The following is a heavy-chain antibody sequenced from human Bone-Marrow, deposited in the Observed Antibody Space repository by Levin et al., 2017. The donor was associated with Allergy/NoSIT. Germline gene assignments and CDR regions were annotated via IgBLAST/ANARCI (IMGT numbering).Heavy chain of an antibody. CDR1: GGSISSYY. Sequence: SCTVSGGSISSYYWSWIRQPPGKGLEWIGYIYYSGSTNYNPSLKSRVTISVDTSKNQFSLKLSSVTAADTAVYYCARGALYDFWSGYRYAGWFDPWGQGTLVTVSS. J-gene: IGHJ5*02. D-gene: IGHD3-3*01. V-gene: IGHV4-59*01. CDR3: ARGALYDFWSGYRYAGWFDP. CDR2: IYYSGST.